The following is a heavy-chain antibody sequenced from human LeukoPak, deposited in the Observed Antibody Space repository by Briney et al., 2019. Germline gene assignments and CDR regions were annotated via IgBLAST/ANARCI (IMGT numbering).Heavy chain of an antibody. CDR1: GYTFTGYY. V-gene: IGHV1-2*02. CDR2: INPNSGGT. Sequence: ASVKVSCKTSGYTFTGYYMHWVRQAPGQGLEWMGWINPNSGGTNYAQKFQGRVTITRNTSISTAYMELSSLRSEDTAVYYCARGPVGGDFWSGYSAPYYFEYWGQGTLVTVSS. CDR3: ARGPVGGDFWSGYSAPYYFEY. J-gene: IGHJ4*02. D-gene: IGHD3-3*01.